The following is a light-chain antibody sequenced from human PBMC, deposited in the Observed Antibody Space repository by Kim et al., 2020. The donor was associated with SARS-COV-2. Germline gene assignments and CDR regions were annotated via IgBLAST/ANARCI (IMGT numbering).Light chain of an antibody. Sequence: QSALTQPASVSGSPGQSITISFTGTSSDVGAYNYVSWYQHHPGKAPILMIFDVNNRPSGLPNLFSGSKSGNTASLTISGLQAADEADYYCISYASTRSYVFGTGTKVTVL. CDR2: DVN. CDR1: SSDVGAYNY. J-gene: IGLJ1*01. CDR3: ISYASTRSYV. V-gene: IGLV2-14*03.